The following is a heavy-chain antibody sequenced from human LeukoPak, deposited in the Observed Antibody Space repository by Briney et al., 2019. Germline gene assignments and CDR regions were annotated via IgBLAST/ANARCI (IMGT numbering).Heavy chain of an antibody. V-gene: IGHV3-48*03. D-gene: IGHD6-13*01. CDR2: ISGSGSTI. J-gene: IGHJ4*02. Sequence: GGSLRLSCAVSGFTFSSYEMNWVRQAPGKGLEWVSYISGSGSTIYYADSVKGRFTISRDNAKNSLYLQMNSLRAEDTAVYYCVVAAAGNFDYWGQGTLVTVSS. CDR1: GFTFSSYE. CDR3: VVAAAGNFDY.